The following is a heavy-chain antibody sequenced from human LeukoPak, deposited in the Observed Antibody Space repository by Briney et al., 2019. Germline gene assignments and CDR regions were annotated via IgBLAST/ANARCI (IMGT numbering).Heavy chain of an antibody. Sequence: KTSETLSLTCAVYGGSFSGYYWSWIRQPPGKGLEWIGEINHSGSTNYNPSLKSRVTISVDTSKNQFSLKLSSVTAADTAVYYCARAPRNYYGSGSYYYPMLSYWGQGTLVTVSS. D-gene: IGHD3-10*01. CDR1: GGSFSGYY. J-gene: IGHJ4*02. CDR3: ARAPRNYYGSGSYYYPMLSY. CDR2: INHSGST. V-gene: IGHV4-34*01.